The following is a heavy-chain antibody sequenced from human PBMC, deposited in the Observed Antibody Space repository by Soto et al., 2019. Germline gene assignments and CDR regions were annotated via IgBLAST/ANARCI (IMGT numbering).Heavy chain of an antibody. CDR3: AKDPDSSGYSPYYYYYGMDV. CDR2: ISYDGSNK. D-gene: IGHD3-22*01. J-gene: IGHJ6*02. Sequence: QVQLVESGGGVVQPGRSLRLSCAASGFTFSSYGMHWVRQAPGKGLEWVAVISYDGSNKYYADSVKGRFTISRDNSKNTLYLQMNSLRAEDTAVYYCAKDPDSSGYSPYYYYYGMDVWGQGTTVTVSS. V-gene: IGHV3-30*18. CDR1: GFTFSSYG.